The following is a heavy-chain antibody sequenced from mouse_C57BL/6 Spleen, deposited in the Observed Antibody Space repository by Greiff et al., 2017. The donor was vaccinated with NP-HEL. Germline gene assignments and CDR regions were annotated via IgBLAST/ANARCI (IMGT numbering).Heavy chain of an antibody. CDR2: ISDGGSYT. D-gene: IGHD1-1*01. J-gene: IGHJ2*01. Sequence: EVQVVESGGGLVKPGGSLKLSCAASGFTFSSYAMSWVRQTPEKRLEWVATISDGGSYTYYPDNVKGRFTISRDNAKNNLYLQMSHLKSEDTAMYYGARDRSGSSYDFDYWGQGTTLTVSS. V-gene: IGHV5-4*01. CDR3: ARDRSGSSYDFDY. CDR1: GFTFSSYA.